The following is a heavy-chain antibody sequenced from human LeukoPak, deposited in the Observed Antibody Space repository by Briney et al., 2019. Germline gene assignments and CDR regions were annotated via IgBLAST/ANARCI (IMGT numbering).Heavy chain of an antibody. CDR2: INHSGST. CDR3: ATATAGYLYYYYGMDV. J-gene: IGHJ6*02. CDR1: GGSISSGGYY. V-gene: IGHV4-39*07. Sequence: SETLSLTCTVSGGSISSGGYYWSWIRQPPGKGLEWIGEINHSGSTNYNPSLKSRVTISVDTSKNQFSLKLGSVTAADTAVYYCATATAGYLYYYYGMDVWGQGTTVTVSS. D-gene: IGHD6-13*01.